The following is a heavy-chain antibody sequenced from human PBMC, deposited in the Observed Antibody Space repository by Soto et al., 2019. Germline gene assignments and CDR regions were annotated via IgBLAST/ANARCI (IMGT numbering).Heavy chain of an antibody. J-gene: IGHJ3*02. V-gene: IGHV3-7*01. CDR2: IKQDGSEK. Sequence: GGSLSLSCAASGFTFSSYWMSWVRQAPGKGLEWVANIKQDGSEKYYVNSLKGRFTISKDNAKNSLYLQMSSLRAEDTAVYYCARDVVETAMVTAFDIWGQGTMVTVSS. D-gene: IGHD5-18*01. CDR3: ARDVVETAMVTAFDI. CDR1: GFTFSSYW.